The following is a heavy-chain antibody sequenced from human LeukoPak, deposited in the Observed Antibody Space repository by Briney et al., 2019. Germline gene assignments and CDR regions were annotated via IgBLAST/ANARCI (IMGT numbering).Heavy chain of an antibody. CDR2: IYDSGST. Sequence: SETLSLTCTVSGGSIRSSYYYWGWIHQPPGKGLEWIGSIYDSGSTYYNPSLKSRVTISVVTSKDQFTLQLNSVTAADTAVYYCVISSGWREEDYWGQGTLVTVSS. D-gene: IGHD6-19*01. CDR1: GGSIRSSYYY. CDR3: VISSGWREEDY. J-gene: IGHJ4*02. V-gene: IGHV4-39*01.